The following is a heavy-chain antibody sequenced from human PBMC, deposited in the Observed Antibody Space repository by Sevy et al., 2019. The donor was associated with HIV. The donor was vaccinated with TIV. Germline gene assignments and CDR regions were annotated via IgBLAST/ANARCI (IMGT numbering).Heavy chain of an antibody. CDR3: ARCRSPYGDYATGSFDY. D-gene: IGHD4-17*01. CDR1: GGSVSTDSYY. V-gene: IGHV4-61*01. CDR2: LFYSGST. Sequence: SETLSLTCTVSGGSVSTDSYYWSWIRQPPGKGLEGIGYLFYSGSTNYNPSLKSRVTISLDTSKNKFSLKLSSVTAADTAVYYCARCRSPYGDYATGSFDYWGQGALVTVSS. J-gene: IGHJ4*02.